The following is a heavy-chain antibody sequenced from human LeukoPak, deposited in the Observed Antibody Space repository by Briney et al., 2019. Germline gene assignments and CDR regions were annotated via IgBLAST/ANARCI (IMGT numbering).Heavy chain of an antibody. CDR1: GFTFSSYA. CDR3: AKDLGYSSSWTIDY. J-gene: IGHJ4*02. CDR2: ISGSGGST. Sequence: GGSLRLSCAASGFTFSSYAMSRVRQAPGKGLEWVSSISGSGGSTYYADSVKGRFTISRDNSKNTLYLQMNSLRAEDTAVYYCAKDLGYSSSWTIDYWGQGTQVTVSS. D-gene: IGHD6-13*01. V-gene: IGHV3-23*01.